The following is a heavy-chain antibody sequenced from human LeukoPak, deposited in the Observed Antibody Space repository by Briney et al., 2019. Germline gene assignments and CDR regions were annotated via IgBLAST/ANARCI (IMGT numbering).Heavy chain of an antibody. J-gene: IGHJ3*02. CDR2: IKSDGSST. CDR1: GFTFSSYW. D-gene: IGHD3-10*01. CDR3: ATGKGHAFDI. V-gene: IGHV3-74*01. Sequence: GGSLRLSCAASGFTFSSYWMHWVRHAPGKGLVWVSSIKSDGSSTSYADSVKGRLTISRDNARNTLYLQMNSLRTEDTAVYYCATGKGHAFDIWGQGTMVTVSA.